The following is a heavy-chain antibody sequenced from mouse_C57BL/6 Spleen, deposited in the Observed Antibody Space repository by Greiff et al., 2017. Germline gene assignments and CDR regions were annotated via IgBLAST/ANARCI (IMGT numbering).Heavy chain of an antibody. CDR2: IDPSDSYT. CDR3: ARDAYFDY. Sequence: QVQLQQPGAELVMPGASVKLSCKASGYTFTSYWMHWVKQRPGQGLEWIGEIDPSDSYTNYNQKLKGKSTLTVDNSSSTAYMQLSSLTAEDAAVYYCARDAYFDYWGQGTTLTVSS. J-gene: IGHJ2*01. V-gene: IGHV1-69*01. CDR1: GYTFTSYW.